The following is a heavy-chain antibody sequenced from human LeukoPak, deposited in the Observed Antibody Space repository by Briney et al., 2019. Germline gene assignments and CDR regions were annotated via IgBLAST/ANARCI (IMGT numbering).Heavy chain of an antibody. V-gene: IGHV4-34*01. CDR1: GGSFSGYY. J-gene: IGHJ6*03. D-gene: IGHD7-27*01. Sequence: PSETLSLTCAVYGGSFSGYYWSWIRQPPGKGLEWIGEINHSGSTNFNPSLKSRVTISVDTSKNQFSLKLSSVTAADTAVYYCGRGDWGSPDYYYMDVWGKGTTVTISS. CDR3: GRGDWGSPDYYYMDV. CDR2: INHSGST.